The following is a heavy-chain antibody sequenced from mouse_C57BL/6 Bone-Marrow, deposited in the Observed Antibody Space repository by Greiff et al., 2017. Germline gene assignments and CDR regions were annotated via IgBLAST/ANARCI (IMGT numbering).Heavy chain of an antibody. V-gene: IGHV1-53*01. J-gene: IGHJ4*01. CDR1: GYTFTSYW. CDR3: DSSRDNYAYCYAMDY. D-gene: IGHD1-3*01. Sequence: QVQLQQPGTELVKPGASVKLSCKASGYTFTSYWMHWVKQRPGQGLEWIGNITPSNGGTNYNETVKSKATLTVDKSSSTAYMQLSSLTSEDSAVYSCDSSRDNYAYCYAMDYWGQGTSVTVSS. CDR2: ITPSNGGT.